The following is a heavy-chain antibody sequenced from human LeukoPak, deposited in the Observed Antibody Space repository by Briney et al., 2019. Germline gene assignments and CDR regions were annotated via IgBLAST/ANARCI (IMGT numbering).Heavy chain of an antibody. CDR3: VKDYYYGSGMYYFDY. J-gene: IGHJ4*02. CDR1: GFTFSSYA. Sequence: PGGSLRLSCSASGFTFSSYAMHWVRQAPGKGLEYVSATSSNGGSTYYADSVKGRFTISRDNSKNTLYLQMSSLRAEDTAVYYCVKDYYYGSGMYYFDYWGQGTLVTVSS. D-gene: IGHD3-10*01. V-gene: IGHV3-64D*06. CDR2: TSSNGGST.